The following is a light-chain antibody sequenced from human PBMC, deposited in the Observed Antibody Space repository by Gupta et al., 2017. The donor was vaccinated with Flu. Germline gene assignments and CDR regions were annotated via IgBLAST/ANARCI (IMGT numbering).Light chain of an antibody. CDR1: QTINTY. Sequence: DIQMTQFPSSLSSSLRDRVTITCRASQTINTYLSWYQQKPGEAPQLLIYAASKLQSGVSSRFSGSGSGTDFTLTISRLQTEDLATYYCRQSESMPRTFGQGTKV. V-gene: IGKV1-39*01. J-gene: IGKJ1*01. CDR3: RQSESMPRT. CDR2: AAS.